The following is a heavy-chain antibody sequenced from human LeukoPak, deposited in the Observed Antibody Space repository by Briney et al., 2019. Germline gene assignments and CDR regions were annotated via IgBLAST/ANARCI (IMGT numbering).Heavy chain of an antibody. D-gene: IGHD3-10*01. CDR1: GFTFSSYG. CDR3: ARDGWSYYGSGSYYNDYYGMDV. V-gene: IGHV3-30*02. J-gene: IGHJ6*02. CDR2: IRYDGSNK. Sequence: PGGSLRLSCAASGFTFSSYGMHWVRQAPGKGLEWVAFIRYDGSNKYYADSVKGRFTISRDNSKNTLYLQMNSLRAEDTAVYYCARDGWSYYGSGSYYNDYYGMDVWGQGTTVTVSS.